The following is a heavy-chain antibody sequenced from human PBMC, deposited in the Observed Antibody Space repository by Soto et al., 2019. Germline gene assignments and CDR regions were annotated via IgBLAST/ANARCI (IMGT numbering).Heavy chain of an antibody. Sequence: PGGSLRLSCAASGFTFSSYEMNWVRQAPGKGLEWVSYISSSGSTIYYADSVKGRFTISRDNAKNSLYLQMNSLRAEDTAVYYCARGLVTGTTWSWFDPWGQGTLVTVSS. D-gene: IGHD1-7*01. CDR3: ARGLVTGTTWSWFDP. V-gene: IGHV3-48*03. CDR1: GFTFSSYE. J-gene: IGHJ5*02. CDR2: ISSSGSTI.